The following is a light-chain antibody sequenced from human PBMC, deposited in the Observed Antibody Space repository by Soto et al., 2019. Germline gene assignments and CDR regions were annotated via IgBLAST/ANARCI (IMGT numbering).Light chain of an antibody. CDR2: GAS. CDR3: QQYGSSGT. Sequence: EGGLLQSPGTLSLSPGERATLSCRASQSVSNNYLAWYQQKPGQAPRLLIYGASNRATGIPDRFSGSGSGTDFTLTISRLEPEDFAVYYCQQYGSSGTFGQGTLLEI. CDR1: QSVSNNY. J-gene: IGKJ5*01. V-gene: IGKV3-20*01.